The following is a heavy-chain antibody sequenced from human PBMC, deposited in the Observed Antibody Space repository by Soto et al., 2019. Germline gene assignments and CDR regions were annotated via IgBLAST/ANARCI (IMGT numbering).Heavy chain of an antibody. J-gene: IGHJ4*02. CDR2: INGGNGNT. CDR1: GYSFTNFP. Sequence: ASVKVSCKASGYSFTNFPINWVRQAPGQRLEWMGWINGGNGNTQYSQKFQGRVIISRDTSASTAYMELSSLRSKDTAVYYCARQSTITFDYWGLGTLVTVS. D-gene: IGHD1-20*01. CDR3: ARQSTITFDY. V-gene: IGHV1-3*01.